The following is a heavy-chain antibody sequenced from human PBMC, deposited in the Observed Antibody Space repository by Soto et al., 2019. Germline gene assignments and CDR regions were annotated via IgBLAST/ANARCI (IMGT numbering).Heavy chain of an antibody. CDR3: ARDRIYSSSSSFDY. J-gene: IGHJ4*02. Sequence: GASVKVSCKASGGTFISYAISWVRQAPGQGLEWMGGIIPIFGTANYAQKFQGRVTITADESTSTAYMELSSLRSEDTAVYYCARDRIYSSSSSFDYWGQGTLVTVSS. V-gene: IGHV1-69*13. CDR1: GGTFISYA. CDR2: IIPIFGTA. D-gene: IGHD6-6*01.